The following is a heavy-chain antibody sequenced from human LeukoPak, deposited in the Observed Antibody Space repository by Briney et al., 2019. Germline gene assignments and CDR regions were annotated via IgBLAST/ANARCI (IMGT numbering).Heavy chain of an antibody. J-gene: IGHJ4*02. V-gene: IGHV1-2*06. CDR3: ARDYCGGDCFPDY. Sequence: ASVKVSCKASGDTFTGYYVHWVRQAPGQGLEWMGRINPNSGDTNYAQKFQGMVTMTRDTSISTAYMELSRLRSDDTAVYYCARDYCGGDCFPDYWGQGTLVTVSS. CDR1: GDTFTGYY. D-gene: IGHD2-21*02. CDR2: INPNSGDT.